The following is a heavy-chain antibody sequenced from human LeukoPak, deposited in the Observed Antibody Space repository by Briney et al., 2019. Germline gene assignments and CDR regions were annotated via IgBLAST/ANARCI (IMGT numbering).Heavy chain of an antibody. CDR2: IIPILGLA. D-gene: IGHD6-6*01. Sequence: ASVKVSFKASGGTFSSYTIIWVRQAPGQGLEWMGRIIPILGLANYTQKFQGRVTITADKSTSTAYMELSSLRSEDTAVYYCAIKWDASIAGRTWGERALGTVSS. CDR3: AIKWDASIAGRT. J-gene: IGHJ5*02. V-gene: IGHV1-69*02. CDR1: GGTFSSYT.